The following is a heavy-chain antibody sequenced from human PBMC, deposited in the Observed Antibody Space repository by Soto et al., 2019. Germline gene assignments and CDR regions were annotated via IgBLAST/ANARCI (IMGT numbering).Heavy chain of an antibody. J-gene: IGHJ3*01. D-gene: IGHD6-19*01. CDR2: ISRSGTT. V-gene: IGHV4-4*02. CDR1: GGSISSSNW. CDR3: ARDSASSGVFT. Sequence: QVQLQESGPGLVKPSGTLSLTCAVSGGSISSSNWWTWVRQPPGKGLEWVGEISRSGTTNYKPSLKSRVSISVDKSKNQFYLNLDSVTAADTAMYYCARDSASSGVFTWGQGTMVTGSS.